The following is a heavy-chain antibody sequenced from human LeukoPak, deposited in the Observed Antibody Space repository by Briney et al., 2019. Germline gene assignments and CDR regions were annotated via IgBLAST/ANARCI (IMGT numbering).Heavy chain of an antibody. CDR3: ASPSTYYGSGSYYYYYYGMDV. V-gene: IGHV4-34*01. CDR1: GGSFSGYY. CDR2: INHSGST. Sequence: PSETLSLTCAVYGGSFSGYYWSWIRQPPGKGPEWIGEINHSGSTNYNLSLKSRVTISVDTSKNQFSLKLSSVTAADTAVYYCASPSTYYGSGSYYYYYYGMDVWGQGTTVTVSS. D-gene: IGHD3-10*01. J-gene: IGHJ6*02.